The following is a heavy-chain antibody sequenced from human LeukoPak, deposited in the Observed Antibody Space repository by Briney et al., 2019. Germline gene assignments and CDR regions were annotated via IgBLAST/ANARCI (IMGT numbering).Heavy chain of an antibody. V-gene: IGHV3-23*01. CDR2: ISGSGGST. CDR1: GFTFSSYA. CDR3: AKDRRYYDSSGYYPYYFDY. J-gene: IGHJ4*02. D-gene: IGHD3-22*01. Sequence: GGSLRLSCAASGFTFSSYAMSWVRQAPGKGLEWVSAISGSGGSTYYADSVKGRLTISRDNSKNTLYLQMNSLRAEDTAVYYCAKDRRYYDSSGYYPYYFDYWGQGTLVTVSS.